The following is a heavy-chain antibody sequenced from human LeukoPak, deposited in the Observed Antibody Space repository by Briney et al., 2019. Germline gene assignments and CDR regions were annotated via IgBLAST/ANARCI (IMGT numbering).Heavy chain of an antibody. CDR2: INPSGGST. J-gene: IGHJ3*02. V-gene: IGHV1-46*01. CDR1: GYTFTSCY. D-gene: IGHD3-22*01. Sequence: ASVKVSCKASGYTFTSCYMHWVRQAPGQGLEWMGIINPSGGSTSYAQKFQGRVTMTRDTSTSTVYMELSSLRSEDTAVYYCARHYDSSGYYHDAFDIWGQGTMVTVSS. CDR3: ARHYDSSGYYHDAFDI.